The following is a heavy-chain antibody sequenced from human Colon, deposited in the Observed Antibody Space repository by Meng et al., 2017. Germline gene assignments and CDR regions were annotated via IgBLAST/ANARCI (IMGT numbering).Heavy chain of an antibody. Sequence: QVQLQESGPGLVKPSQTLSLPCTVSGGSISSGDHYWSWIRQPPGKGLEWIGYIYYSGSTYYNPSLKSRVTISVDKSKNQLSLRLTSVAAADTAVYYCARHGGWHFDYWGQGALVTVSS. CDR3: ARHGGWHFDY. V-gene: IGHV4-30-4*01. CDR1: GGSISSGDHY. D-gene: IGHD6-19*01. CDR2: IYYSGST. J-gene: IGHJ4*02.